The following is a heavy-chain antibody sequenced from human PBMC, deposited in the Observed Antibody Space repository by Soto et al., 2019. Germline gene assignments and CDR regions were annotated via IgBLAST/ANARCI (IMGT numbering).Heavy chain of an antibody. CDR1: GYTFTSYG. CDR2: ISAYNGNT. V-gene: IGHV1-18*01. CDR3: ARYCSGGSCYDY. J-gene: IGHJ4*02. Sequence: ASVKVSCKASGYTFTSYGISWVRQAPGQGLEWMGWISAYNGNTNYAQKLQGRVAMTTDTSTSTAYMELRSLRSDDTAVYYCARYCSGGSCYDYWGQGALVTVSS. D-gene: IGHD2-15*01.